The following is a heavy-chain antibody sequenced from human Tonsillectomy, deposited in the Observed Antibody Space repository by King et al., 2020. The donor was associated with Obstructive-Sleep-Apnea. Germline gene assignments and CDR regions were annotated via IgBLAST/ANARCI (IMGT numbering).Heavy chain of an antibody. V-gene: IGHV3-30*18. CDR1: GFTFSSYG. CDR2: ISYDGNNK. D-gene: IGHD3-10*01. Sequence: QLVQSGGGVVQPGGSLRLSCAASGFTFSSYGMHWVRQAPGKGLEWVAVISYDGNNKYYADSVKGRFTISRDNSKNTLYLQMNSLRAEDTAMYYCAKCYNSGSYYNGPRGWGQGTLVTVSS. CDR3: AKCYNSGSYYNGPRG. J-gene: IGHJ4*02.